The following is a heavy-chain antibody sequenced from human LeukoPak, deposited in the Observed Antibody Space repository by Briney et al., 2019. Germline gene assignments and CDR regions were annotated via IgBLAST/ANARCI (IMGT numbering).Heavy chain of an antibody. CDR3: ARASMVRGVMSPYYYYYMDV. CDR1: GYTFTSYG. CDR2: ISAYNGNT. Sequence: ASVKASCKASGYTFTSYGISWVRQAPGKGLEWMGCISAYNGNTNYAQKLQGRVTMTTDTSTSTAYMELRSLRSDDTAVYYCARASMVRGVMSPYYYYYMDVWGKGTTVTVSS. J-gene: IGHJ6*03. D-gene: IGHD3-10*01. V-gene: IGHV1-18*01.